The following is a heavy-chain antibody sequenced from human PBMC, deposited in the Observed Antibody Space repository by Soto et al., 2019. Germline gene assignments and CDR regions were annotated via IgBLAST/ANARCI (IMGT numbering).Heavy chain of an antibody. Sequence: SVKVSCKASGGTFSSYAISWVRQAPGQGLEWMGGIIPIFGTANYAQKFQGRVTITADESTSTAYMELSSLRSEDTAVYYCARGGKGCSSTSCPLHYYYYYGMDVWGQGTTVTV. CDR1: GGTFSSYA. J-gene: IGHJ6*02. CDR2: IIPIFGTA. V-gene: IGHV1-69*13. D-gene: IGHD2-2*01. CDR3: ARGGKGCSSTSCPLHYYYYYGMDV.